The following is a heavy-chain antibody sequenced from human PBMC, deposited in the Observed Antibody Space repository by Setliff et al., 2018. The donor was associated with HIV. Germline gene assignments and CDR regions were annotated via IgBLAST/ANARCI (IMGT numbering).Heavy chain of an antibody. Sequence: PGGSLRLSCAASGFTVSIYYMTWVRQAPGKGLEWVSVIYSGGSTYYADSVKGRFTISRDNSKNTVYRQMNSLRAEGTAVYYCARDSPLPAANLYYFDYWGQGTLVTVSS. D-gene: IGHD2-2*01. J-gene: IGHJ4*02. CDR1: GFTVSIYY. CDR3: ARDSPLPAANLYYFDY. V-gene: IGHV3-66*01. CDR2: IYSGGST.